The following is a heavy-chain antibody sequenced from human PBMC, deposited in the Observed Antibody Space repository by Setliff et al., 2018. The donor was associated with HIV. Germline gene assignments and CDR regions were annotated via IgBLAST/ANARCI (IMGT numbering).Heavy chain of an antibody. D-gene: IGHD3-22*01. CDR2: SYHSGST. CDR1: GGSISGYY. CDR3: ARDRGTITMTVFDL. Sequence: SETLSLTCTVSGGSISGYYWSWIRQPPGKGLEWIGYSYHSGSTIYNPSLESRVTISVDTSKNQFSLQLTSVTAADTAVYYCARDRGTITMTVFDLWGRGTLVTVSS. V-gene: IGHV4-59*12. J-gene: IGHJ2*01.